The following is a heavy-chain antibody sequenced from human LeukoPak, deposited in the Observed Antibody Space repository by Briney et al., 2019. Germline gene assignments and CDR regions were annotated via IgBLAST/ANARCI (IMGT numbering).Heavy chain of an antibody. CDR3: ARQGSSSWYWFDP. J-gene: IGHJ5*02. V-gene: IGHV4-39*01. D-gene: IGHD6-13*01. CDR1: GGSISSYY. CDR2: IYYSGST. Sequence: SETLSLTCTVSGGSISSYYWGWIRQPPGKGLEWIGSIYYSGSTYYNPSLKSRVTISVDTSKNQFSLKLSSVTAADTAVYYCARQGSSSWYWFDPWGQGTLVTVSS.